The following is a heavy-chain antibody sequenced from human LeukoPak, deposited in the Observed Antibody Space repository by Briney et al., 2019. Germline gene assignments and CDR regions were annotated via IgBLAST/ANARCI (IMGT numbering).Heavy chain of an antibody. CDR2: INSDGSDT. D-gene: IGHD5-18*01. CDR3: ARGGYRYGAYYYYYMDV. CDR1: GFTFSSYW. V-gene: IGHV3-74*01. J-gene: IGHJ6*03. Sequence: QPGGSLRLSCAASGFTFSSYWMSWVRQTPGKGLVWVSRINSDGSDTTYADSVKGRFIISRDNAKNTLFLQMSSLRGEDTAVYYCARGGYRYGAYYYYYMDVWGKGTTVTVSS.